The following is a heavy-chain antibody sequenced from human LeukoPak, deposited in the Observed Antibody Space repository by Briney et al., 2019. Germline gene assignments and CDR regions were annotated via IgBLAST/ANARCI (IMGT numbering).Heavy chain of an antibody. J-gene: IGHJ4*02. CDR3: VRDHTAMVDY. D-gene: IGHD5-18*01. V-gene: IGHV3-30*04. CDR1: GFIFSNYA. CDR2: ISYDGSNK. Sequence: GGSLRLSCAASGFIFSNYAMHWVRQAPGKGLEWVAVISYDGSNKYYADSVKGRFTISRDNAKNSLYLQMNSLRAEDTAVYYCVRDHTAMVDYWGQGTLVTVSS.